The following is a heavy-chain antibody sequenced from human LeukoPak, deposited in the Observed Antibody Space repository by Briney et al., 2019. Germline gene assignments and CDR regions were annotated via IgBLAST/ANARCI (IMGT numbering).Heavy chain of an antibody. CDR1: GFTVSNNY. V-gene: IGHV3-53*01. D-gene: IGHD6-13*01. J-gene: IGHJ4*02. CDR3: ARDPPGIAASVSGG. Sequence: PGGSLRLSCTASGFTVSNNYMNWVRQAPGKGLEWVALIYSGGTTNYADSVKGRFTISRGNSKNTLYLQMTNVRVEDTAVYYCARDPPGIAASVSGGWGQGTLVTVSS. CDR2: IYSGGTT.